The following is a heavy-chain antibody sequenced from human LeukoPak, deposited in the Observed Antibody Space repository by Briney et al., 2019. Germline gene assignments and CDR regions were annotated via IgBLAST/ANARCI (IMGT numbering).Heavy chain of an antibody. CDR3: AKLGGVVVAAVYY. CDR1: GFTFSSYW. Sequence: PGGSLRLSCAASGFTFSSYWMSWVRQAPGKGLEWVANIKQDGSEKYYVDSVKGRFTISRDNSKNTLYLQMNSLRAEDTAVYYCAKLGGVVVAAVYYWGQGTLVTVSS. D-gene: IGHD2-15*01. V-gene: IGHV3-7*01. CDR2: IKQDGSEK. J-gene: IGHJ4*02.